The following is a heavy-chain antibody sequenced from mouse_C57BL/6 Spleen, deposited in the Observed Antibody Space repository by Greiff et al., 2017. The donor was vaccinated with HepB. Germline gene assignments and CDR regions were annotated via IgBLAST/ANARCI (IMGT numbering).Heavy chain of an antibody. CDR1: GYAFTNYL. J-gene: IGHJ4*01. V-gene: IGHV1-54*01. CDR3: ARPNWDDAMDY. D-gene: IGHD4-1*01. CDR2: INPGSGGT. Sequence: QVQLQQSEAELVRPGTSVKVSCKASGYAFTNYLIEWVKQRPGQGLEWIGVINPGSGGTNYNEKFKGKATLTADKSSSTAYMQLSSLTSEDSAVYFCARPNWDDAMDYWGQGTSVTVSS.